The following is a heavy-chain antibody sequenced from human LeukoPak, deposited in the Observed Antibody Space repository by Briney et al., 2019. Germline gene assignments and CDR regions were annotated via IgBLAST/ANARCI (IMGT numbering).Heavy chain of an antibody. V-gene: IGHV4-59*01. CDR1: GGSISSYY. CDR2: IYYSGST. Sequence: PSETLSLTCTVSGGSISSYYWSWIRQPPGKGLEWIGYIYYSGSTNYNPSLKSRVTISVDTSKNQFSLKLSSVTAADTAVYYCAREYYPSGSYYSLFDPWGQGTLVTVSS. CDR3: AREYYPSGSYYSLFDP. D-gene: IGHD3-10*01. J-gene: IGHJ5*02.